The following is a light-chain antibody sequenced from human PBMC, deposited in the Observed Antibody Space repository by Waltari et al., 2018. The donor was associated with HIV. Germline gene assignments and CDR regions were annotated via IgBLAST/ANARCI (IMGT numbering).Light chain of an antibody. J-gene: IGLJ3*02. CDR3: SSYTSSSTWV. CDR1: SRDVGSYNR. CDR2: EVS. Sequence: QSALTQPPSVSASPGQSVTTSCTGTSRDVGSYNRVSWYQQPPGTAPHLMIYEVSNRPSGVPDRFSGSKSGNTASLTISGLQAEDEADYYCSSYTSSSTWVFGGGTKLTVL. V-gene: IGLV2-18*02.